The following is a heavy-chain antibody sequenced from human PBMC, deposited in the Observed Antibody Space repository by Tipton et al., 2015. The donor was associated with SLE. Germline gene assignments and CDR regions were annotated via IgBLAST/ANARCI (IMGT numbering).Heavy chain of an antibody. CDR2: IYYSGRT. CDR3: ARKEGGSGTYEYYFDY. J-gene: IGHJ4*02. D-gene: IGHD3-10*01. CDR1: GVSFSGYY. Sequence: TLSLTCDVNGVSFSGYYWSWIRQPPGKGLEWIGYIYYSGRTNYNPSLKRRVTISVDTSKNQFSLKLSSVTAADTAIYSCARKEGGSGTYEYYFDYWGQGTLVTVSS. V-gene: IGHV4-59*08.